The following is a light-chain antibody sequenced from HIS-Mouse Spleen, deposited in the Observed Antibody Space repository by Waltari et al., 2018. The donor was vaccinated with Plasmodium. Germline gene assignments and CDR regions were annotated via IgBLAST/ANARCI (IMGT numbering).Light chain of an antibody. V-gene: IGKV4-1*01. CDR3: QQYYSTPPYT. CDR2: WAS. CDR1: QRVLYSSTNKNS. J-gene: IGKJ2*01. Sequence: DIVMTQSPDSLAVSLGERATINCKSSQRVLYSSTNKNSLAWYQQKPGQPPKLLIYWASTREAGVPDRFSGSGSGTDFTLTISSLQAEDVAVYYCQQYYSTPPYTFGQGTKLEIK.